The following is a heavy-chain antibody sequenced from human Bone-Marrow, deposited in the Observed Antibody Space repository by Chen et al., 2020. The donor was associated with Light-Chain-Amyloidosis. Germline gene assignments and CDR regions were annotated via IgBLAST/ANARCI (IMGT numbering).Heavy chain of an antibody. J-gene: IGHJ4*02. D-gene: IGHD4-4*01. Sequence: EVQLEQSGPEVKKPGESLKISCKGSGYTFPNYWIGWVRQMPGKGLEWMGVIYPDDSDARYSPSFEGQVTISADKSITTAYLQWRSLKASDTAMYHCARRRDVYNFDYWGQGTLVTVSS. CDR2: IYPDDSDA. CDR1: GYTFPNYW. V-gene: IGHV5-51*01. CDR3: ARRRDVYNFDY.